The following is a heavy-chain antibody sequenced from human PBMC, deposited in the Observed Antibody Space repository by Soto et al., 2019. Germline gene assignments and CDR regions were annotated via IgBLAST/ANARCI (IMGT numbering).Heavy chain of an antibody. Sequence: SETLSLTCTVSGGSISSYYWSWIRQPPGKGLEWIAYIYYSGSTNHNPSLKSRVTISIDTSKNQFSLKLSSVTAADTAVYYCARHGGFGDLYNWFDPWGQGTLVTVSS. CDR2: IYYSGST. J-gene: IGHJ5*02. V-gene: IGHV4-59*08. CDR3: ARHGGFGDLYNWFDP. CDR1: GGSISSYY. D-gene: IGHD3-10*01.